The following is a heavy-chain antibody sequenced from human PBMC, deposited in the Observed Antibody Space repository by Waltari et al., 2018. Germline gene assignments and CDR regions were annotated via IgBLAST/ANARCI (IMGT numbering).Heavy chain of an antibody. D-gene: IGHD3-22*01. J-gene: IGHJ3*02. CDR1: GYTFTGYY. V-gene: IGHV1-2*02. CDR2: INPNSGGT. CDR3: ASLISITMIVPHAFDI. Sequence: QVQLVQSGAEVKKPGASVKVSCKASGYTFTGYYMHWVLQAPGQGLEWMGWINPNSGGTNYAQKFQGRVTMTRDTSISTAYMELSRLRSDDTAVYYCASLISITMIVPHAFDIWGQGTMVTVSS.